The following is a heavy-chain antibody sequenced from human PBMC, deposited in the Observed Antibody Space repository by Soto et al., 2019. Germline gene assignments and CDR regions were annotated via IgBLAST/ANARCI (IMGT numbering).Heavy chain of an antibody. CDR2: IYYNGST. CDR1: RGSMRNYY. CDR3: AREPSWSGYFEF. D-gene: IGHD3-3*01. V-gene: IGHV4-59*01. J-gene: IGHJ4*02. Sequence: SETLSLTCTVSRGSMRNYYWSWIRQPPGKGLEWIGFIYYNGSTQYNPSLKSRVTMSVDTSKNQFSLKLNSVTAADTAVYHCAREPSWSGYFEFWGQGALVTVS.